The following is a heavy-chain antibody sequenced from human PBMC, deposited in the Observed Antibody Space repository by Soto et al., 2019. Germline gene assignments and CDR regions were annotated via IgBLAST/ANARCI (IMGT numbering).Heavy chain of an antibody. CDR1: GGTFSNYA. CDR3: ARDPEYCDSSGQFYGDSRNRYFDY. J-gene: IGHJ4*02. V-gene: IGHV1-69*01. D-gene: IGHD3-22*01. Sequence: QVQLVQSGAEVKKPGSSVKVSCKTSGGTFSNYAISWLRQAPGQGLEWMGGIIPNFGTANYAQKFQGRVTITADDSANTVHLDVLSLRSEDTAVYYCARDPEYCDSSGQFYGDSRNRYFDYWGQGTLVTVSS. CDR2: IIPNFGTA.